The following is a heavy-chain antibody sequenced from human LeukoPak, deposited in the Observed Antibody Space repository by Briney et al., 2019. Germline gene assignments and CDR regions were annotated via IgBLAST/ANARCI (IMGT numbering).Heavy chain of an antibody. D-gene: IGHD2/OR15-2a*01. V-gene: IGHV3-74*01. Sequence: KGLVWVSHINSDGSWTSYAASVKGRFTISKDNAKNTVYLQMNNLRAEDTAVYYCVSFYETYWGRGTLVTVSS. CDR3: VSFYETY. CDR2: INSDGSWT. J-gene: IGHJ4*02.